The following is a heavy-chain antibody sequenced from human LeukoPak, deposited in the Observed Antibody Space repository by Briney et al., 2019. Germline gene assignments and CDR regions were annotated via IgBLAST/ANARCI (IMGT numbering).Heavy chain of an antibody. Sequence: SETLSLTCAVYGGSFSGYYWSWIRQPAGKGLEWIGRIHTSGSTNYNPSLKSRVTMSGDTSKNQFSLKLSSVTAADTAVYYCARDRYYYDSSGGRGLDYWGQGTLVTVSS. CDR3: ARDRYYYDSSGGRGLDY. V-gene: IGHV4-4*07. D-gene: IGHD3-22*01. J-gene: IGHJ4*02. CDR2: IHTSGST. CDR1: GGSFSGYY.